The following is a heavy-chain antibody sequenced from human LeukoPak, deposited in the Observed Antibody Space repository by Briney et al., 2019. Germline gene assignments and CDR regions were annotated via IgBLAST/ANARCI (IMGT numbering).Heavy chain of an antibody. D-gene: IGHD4-23*01. Sequence: GGSLRLSCAASGFTFSSYWMSWVRQAPGKGLEWVSVVSGTGDFIYYGDSVKGRFTISRDNSKNTLYLHMSSLRAEDTAFYYCAKTRGGNPRYYFDYWGHGTLVTVSS. CDR2: VSGTGDFI. CDR3: AKTRGGNPRYYFDY. CDR1: GFTFSSYW. V-gene: IGHV3-23*01. J-gene: IGHJ4*01.